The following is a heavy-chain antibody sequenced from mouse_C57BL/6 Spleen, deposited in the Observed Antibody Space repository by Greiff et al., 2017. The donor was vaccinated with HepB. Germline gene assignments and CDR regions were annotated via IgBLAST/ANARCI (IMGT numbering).Heavy chain of an antibody. CDR2: ISSGGSYT. CDR3: ARHEDYYGSSSHYWYFDV. CDR1: GFTFSSYG. J-gene: IGHJ1*03. D-gene: IGHD1-1*01. Sequence: EVQLVESGGDLVKPGGSLKLSCAASGFTFSSYGMSWVRQTPDKRLEWVATISSGGSYTYYPDSVKGRFTISRDNAKNTLYLQMSSLKSEDTAMYYCARHEDYYGSSSHYWYFDVWGTGTTVTVSS. V-gene: IGHV5-6*01.